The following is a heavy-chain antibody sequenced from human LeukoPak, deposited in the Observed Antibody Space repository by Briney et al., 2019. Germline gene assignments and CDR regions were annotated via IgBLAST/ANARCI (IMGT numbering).Heavy chain of an antibody. CDR1: GYTFTSYA. CDR2: INTNTGNP. J-gene: IGHJ4*02. V-gene: IGHV7-4-1*01. Sequence: GASVKVSCKASGYTFTSYAMNWVRQAPGQGLEWMGWINTNTGNPTYAQGFTGRFVFSLDTSVSTAYLQICSLKAEDTAVYYCATDLKKGDSGCFDYWGQGTLVTVSS. D-gene: IGHD6-19*01. CDR3: ATDLKKGDSGCFDY.